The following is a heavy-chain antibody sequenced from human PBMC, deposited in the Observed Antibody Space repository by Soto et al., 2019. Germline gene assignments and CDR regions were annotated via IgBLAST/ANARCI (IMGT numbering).Heavy chain of an antibody. D-gene: IGHD3-9*01. CDR1: GYTFTSYD. J-gene: IGHJ5*02. Sequence: ASVKVSCKASGYTFTSYDINWVRQATGQGFEWMGWMNPNSGNTGYAQKFQGRVTMTRDTSITTAYMELSSLRSEDTAVYYCARARNYDILTGYYISNWFDPWGQGTLVTVSS. V-gene: IGHV1-8*01. CDR3: ARARNYDILTGYYISNWFDP. CDR2: MNPNSGNT.